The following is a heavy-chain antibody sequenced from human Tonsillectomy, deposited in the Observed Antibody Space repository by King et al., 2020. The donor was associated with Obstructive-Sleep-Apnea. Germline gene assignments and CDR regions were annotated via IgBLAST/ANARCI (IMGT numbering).Heavy chain of an antibody. Sequence: VQLVESGGGVVQPGRSLRLSCAASGFTFSSYGMHWVRQAPGKGLEWVAVISYDGSIKYYADSVKGRFTISRDNSKNTLYLQMNSLRAEDTAVYYCAKREVGATGVDYWGQGTLVTVSS. V-gene: IGHV3-30*18. CDR2: ISYDGSIK. D-gene: IGHD1-26*01. CDR3: AKREVGATGVDY. CDR1: GFTFSSYG. J-gene: IGHJ4*02.